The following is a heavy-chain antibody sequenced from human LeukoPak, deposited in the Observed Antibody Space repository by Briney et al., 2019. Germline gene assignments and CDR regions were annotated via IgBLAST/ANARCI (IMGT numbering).Heavy chain of an antibody. J-gene: IGHJ6*02. Sequence: KASETLSLTCTVSGGSISSYYWSWIRQPPGKGLEWIGYIYYTGSTNYNPSLKSRVTISVDTSKNQFSLKLSSVTAADTAVYYCARGAIAAQYYYGMDVWGQGTTVTVSS. CDR3: ARGAIAAQYYYGMDV. V-gene: IGHV4-59*01. CDR1: GGSISSYY. D-gene: IGHD6-6*01. CDR2: IYYTGST.